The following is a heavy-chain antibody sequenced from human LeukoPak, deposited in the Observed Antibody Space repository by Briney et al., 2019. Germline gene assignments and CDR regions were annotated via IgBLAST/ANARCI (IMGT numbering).Heavy chain of an antibody. CDR2: INSDGSST. J-gene: IGHJ4*02. CDR1: GFTFSSYW. V-gene: IGHV3-74*01. D-gene: IGHD3-22*01. Sequence: GGSLRLSCAASGFTFSSYWMHWVRQAPGKGLVWVSRINSDGSSTSYADSVKGRFTISRDNAKNTLYLQMNSLRAEDTAVYYCASAPTPAPIYDSSGYYPDYWGQGTLVTVSS. CDR3: ASAPTPAPIYDSSGYYPDY.